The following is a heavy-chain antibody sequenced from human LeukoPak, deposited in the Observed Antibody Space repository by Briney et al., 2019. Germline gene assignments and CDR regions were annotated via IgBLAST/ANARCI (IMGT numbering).Heavy chain of an antibody. CDR2: IYPGDSDT. CDR1: GYSFTSYW. CDR3: ARGGLGYCSSTSCYPYYYGMDV. Sequence: GESLKISFKGSGYSFTSYWIGWVRQMPWKGLEWMGIIYPGDSDTRYSPSFQGQVTISADKSISTAYLQWSSLKASDTAMYYCARGGLGYCSSTSCYPYYYGMDVWGKGTTVTVSS. V-gene: IGHV5-51*01. D-gene: IGHD2-2*01. J-gene: IGHJ6*04.